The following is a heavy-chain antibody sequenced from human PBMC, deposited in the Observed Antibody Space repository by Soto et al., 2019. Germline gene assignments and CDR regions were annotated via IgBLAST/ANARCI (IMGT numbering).Heavy chain of an antibody. J-gene: IGHJ5*02. CDR2: ISYSGST. CDR3: ARDVGLQHDTGYYDFWSGKNNWFDP. D-gene: IGHD3-3*01. CDR1: GGSICCPY. V-gene: IGHV4-59*11. Sequence: PSERMYITCTVSGGSICCPYWSWIRKQPGKGLQYIGYISYSGSTNYNPSLKSRVTISVDTSNNQFSLRLSSVTAADTAVYYCARDVGLQHDTGYYDFWSGKNNWFDPWGQGILVSVSS.